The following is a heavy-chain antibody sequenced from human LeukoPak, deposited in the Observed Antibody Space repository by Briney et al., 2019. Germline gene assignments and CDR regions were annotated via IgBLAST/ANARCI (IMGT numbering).Heavy chain of an antibody. CDR1: GYTFTAYC. Sequence: ASVTVSYKGSGYTFTAYCIHWVRQAPGQGLEGMGWIDPNTGQTDSAQKFQGRVTVTRDTSINTAYMDLSSLRSDDTAVYYCARVVGQGTAMPSRDFFDYWGQGTLVTVSS. J-gene: IGHJ4*02. D-gene: IGHD5-18*01. CDR2: IDPNTGQT. V-gene: IGHV1-2*02. CDR3: ARVVGQGTAMPSRDFFDY.